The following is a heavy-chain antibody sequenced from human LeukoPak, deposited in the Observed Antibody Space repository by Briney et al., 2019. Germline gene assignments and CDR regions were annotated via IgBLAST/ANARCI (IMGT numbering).Heavy chain of an antibody. CDR2: INGRGGII. Sequence: PGGSLRLSCAASGFTFSSYSMNWVRQAPGKGLEWLSHINGRGGIINYADSVKGRFTISRDNARNSLDLHMSSLGAEDTAVYYCAREGDGSRYYFDYWGQGILVTVSS. D-gene: IGHD2-21*01. CDR1: GFTFSSYS. CDR3: AREGDGSRYYFDY. J-gene: IGHJ4*02. V-gene: IGHV3-48*04.